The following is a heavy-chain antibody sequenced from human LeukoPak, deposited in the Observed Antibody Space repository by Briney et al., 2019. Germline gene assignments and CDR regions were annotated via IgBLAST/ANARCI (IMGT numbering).Heavy chain of an antibody. CDR1: GFTFSSYA. CDR3: AKASTVTIDYFDY. Sequence: PGGSLRLSCAASGFTFSSYAMSWVRQAPGKGLEWVSAISGSGGSTYYADSVKGRFIISRDNSKNTLYLQMNSLRAEDTAVYYCAKASTVTIDYFDYWGQGTLVTVSS. V-gene: IGHV3-23*01. CDR2: ISGSGGST. J-gene: IGHJ4*02. D-gene: IGHD4-17*01.